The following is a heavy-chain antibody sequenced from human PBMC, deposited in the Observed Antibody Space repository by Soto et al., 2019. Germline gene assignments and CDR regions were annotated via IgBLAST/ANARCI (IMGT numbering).Heavy chain of an antibody. D-gene: IGHD1-1*01. Sequence: GGSLRLSCAASGFTFSTYAMSWVRQAPGKGLKWVSSISGSGGDTYYADSVKGRFIISRDNSKKTLYLQINSLRADDTAVYYCAKARALWRTVSGIFDYWGLGTLVTVSS. CDR1: GFTFSTYA. CDR2: ISGSGGDT. V-gene: IGHV3-23*01. J-gene: IGHJ4*02. CDR3: AKARALWRTVSGIFDY.